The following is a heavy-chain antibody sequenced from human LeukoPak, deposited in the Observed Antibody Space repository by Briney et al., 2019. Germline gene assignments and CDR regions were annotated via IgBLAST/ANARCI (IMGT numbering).Heavy chain of an antibody. CDR3: TRVGDTNSWQRIDS. J-gene: IGHJ4*02. D-gene: IGHD6-13*01. CDR2: ITGSGGNT. V-gene: IGHV3-23*01. Sequence: GGSLRLSCAVSGFSFSNYAMNWVRQAPGEGLVWVSSITGSGGNTWSADSVKGRFTTSRDNSKDTLYLRMDSLRAEDTAVYYCTRVGDTNSWQRIDSWGQGTLVTVSS. CDR1: GFSFSNYA.